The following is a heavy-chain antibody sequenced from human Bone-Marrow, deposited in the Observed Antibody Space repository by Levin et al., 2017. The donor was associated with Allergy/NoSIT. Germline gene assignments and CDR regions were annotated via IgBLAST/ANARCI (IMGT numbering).Heavy chain of an antibody. CDR2: IHLGGAT. Sequence: SETLSLTCAVSGDSISAFNWWTWVRQPPGKGLEWIGEIHLGGATNYNPSPKSRVAMSIDQSKNQFSLKLNSVTAADTALYYCATSTYSYAWGYWGQGTLVTVSS. J-gene: IGHJ4*02. V-gene: IGHV4-4*02. CDR3: ATSTYSYAWGY. D-gene: IGHD5-18*01. CDR1: GDSISAFNW.